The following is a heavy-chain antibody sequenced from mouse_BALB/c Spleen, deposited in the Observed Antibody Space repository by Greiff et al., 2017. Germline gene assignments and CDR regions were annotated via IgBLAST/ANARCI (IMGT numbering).Heavy chain of an antibody. CDR2: ISSGGSYT. V-gene: IGHV5-6-4*01. Sequence: EVKLVESGGGLVKPGGSLKLSCAASGFTFSSYTMSWVRQTPEKRLEWVATISSGGSYTYYPDSVKGRFTISRDNAKNTLYLQMSSLKSEDTAMYYCTRDGGYGNYRMDYWGQGTSVTVSS. CDR1: GFTFSSYT. J-gene: IGHJ4*01. CDR3: TRDGGYGNYRMDY. D-gene: IGHD2-1*01.